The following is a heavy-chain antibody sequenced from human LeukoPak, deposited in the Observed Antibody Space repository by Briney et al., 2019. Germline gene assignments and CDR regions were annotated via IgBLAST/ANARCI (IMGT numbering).Heavy chain of an antibody. CDR1: GDSINSSDYY. CDR2: VYYTGST. CDR3: ARHGNWDPFDY. V-gene: IGHV4-39*01. J-gene: IGHJ4*02. Sequence: FETLSPTCTVSGDSINSSDYYWGWIRQPPGKGLEWIGTVYYTGSTYYKPSLKSRLTISVDRSKNHFSLKMNSVTAADTGVYYCARHGNWDPFDYWGQAILATVSS. D-gene: IGHD7-27*01.